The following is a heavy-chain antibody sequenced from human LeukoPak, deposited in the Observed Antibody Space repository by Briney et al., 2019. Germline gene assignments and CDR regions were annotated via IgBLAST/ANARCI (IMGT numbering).Heavy chain of an antibody. Sequence: GGSLRLSCAASGFTFSSYAMSWVRQAPGKGLEWVSSISSSSSYIYYADSVKGRFTISRDNAKNSLYLQMNRLRAEDTAVYYCARDRIVGATFDYWGQGTLVTVSS. J-gene: IGHJ4*02. CDR1: GFTFSSYA. CDR2: ISSSSSYI. D-gene: IGHD1-26*01. V-gene: IGHV3-21*01. CDR3: ARDRIVGATFDY.